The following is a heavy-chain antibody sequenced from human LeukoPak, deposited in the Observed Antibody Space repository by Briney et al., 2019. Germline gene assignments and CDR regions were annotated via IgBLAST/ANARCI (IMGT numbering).Heavy chain of an antibody. CDR3: AKDRQEGAVGATGGKDY. J-gene: IGHJ4*02. CDR1: GFTFDDHT. Sequence: PGGSLRLSCAASGFTFDDHTMHWVRQAPGKGLVWVSRINSDGSSTSYAGSVKGRFTISRDNAKNTLYLQMNSLRAEDTAVYYCAKDRQEGAVGATGGKDYWGQGTLVTVSS. CDR2: INSDGSST. D-gene: IGHD1-26*01. V-gene: IGHV3-74*01.